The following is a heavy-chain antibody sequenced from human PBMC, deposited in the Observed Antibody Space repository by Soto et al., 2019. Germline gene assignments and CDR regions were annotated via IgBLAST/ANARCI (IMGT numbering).Heavy chain of an antibody. J-gene: IGHJ4*02. CDR3: ASGGSTVTREFDY. D-gene: IGHD4-17*01. CDR2: INPNSGDT. CDR1: GYTFTGFY. Sequence: QVQLVQSGAEVKKPGASVKVSCKTFGYTFTGFYMHWVRQAPGQGLEWMGWINPNSGDTEYAQNFQGWVTMTRDTPISTAYMELSRLRSDDTAVYYCASGGSTVTREFDYWGQGTLVSVSS. V-gene: IGHV1-2*04.